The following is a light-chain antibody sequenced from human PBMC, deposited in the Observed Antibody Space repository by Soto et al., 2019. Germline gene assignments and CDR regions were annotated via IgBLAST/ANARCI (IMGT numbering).Light chain of an antibody. J-gene: IGKJ1*01. V-gene: IGKV2-28*01. CDR1: QSLLYSNGYNY. CDR3: MQALQTPRT. Sequence: DTVMTQSPLSLPVTPGEPASISCRSSQSLLYSNGYNYLDWYLQKPGQSPQLLIYLGSNRASGVPDRFSGSGSGTDFTLKISRVEAEDVGVYYCMQALQTPRTFGQGTKVEIE. CDR2: LGS.